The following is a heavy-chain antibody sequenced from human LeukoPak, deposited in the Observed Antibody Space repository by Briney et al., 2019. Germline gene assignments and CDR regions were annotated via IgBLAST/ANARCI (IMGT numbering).Heavy chain of an antibody. D-gene: IGHD3-10*01. CDR3: ARLRSGQPSYYYYGMDV. Sequence: SQSLSLTCTVSGGSLSSYYWSWIRQPPGKGLGWIGYIYYSGSTNYNPSRKSRVTISLDTSKNQFPLKLSSVTAADTAVYYCARLRSGQPSYYYYGMDVWGQGTTVTVSS. V-gene: IGHV4-59*08. J-gene: IGHJ6*02. CDR1: GGSLSSYY. CDR2: IYYSGST.